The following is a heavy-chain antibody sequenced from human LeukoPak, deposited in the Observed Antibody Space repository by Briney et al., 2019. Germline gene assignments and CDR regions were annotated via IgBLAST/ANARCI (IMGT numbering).Heavy chain of an antibody. V-gene: IGHV4-38-2*02. D-gene: IGHD1-26*01. J-gene: IGHJ6*03. CDR2: MFHSGST. Sequence: PSETLSLTCTVSGYSISSGHYWAWIRQSPEKGLEWIASMFHSGSTYYNPSLKSRVTTSADTSKNEFSPKLSSVTAADTAVYYCARARYREINYAYAGGFYYMDVWGKGTTVTVSS. CDR3: ARARYREINYAYAGGFYYMDV. CDR1: GYSISSGHY.